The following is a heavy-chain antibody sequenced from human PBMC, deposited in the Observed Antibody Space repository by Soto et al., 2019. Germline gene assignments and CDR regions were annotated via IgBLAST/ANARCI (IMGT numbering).Heavy chain of an antibody. V-gene: IGHV3-23*01. D-gene: IGHD2-2*01. CDR2: ISGRAANK. CDR3: ARRPRYCSSTSCHTPVYGMDV. Sequence: GGSLRLSCAASGFKFSMYAMSWVRQAPGKGLEWVSTISGRAANKYYADSVKGRFTISRDNSKNTLYLQMNSLRAEDTAVYYCARRPRYCSSTSCHTPVYGMDVWGQGTTVTVSS. CDR1: GFKFSMYA. J-gene: IGHJ6*02.